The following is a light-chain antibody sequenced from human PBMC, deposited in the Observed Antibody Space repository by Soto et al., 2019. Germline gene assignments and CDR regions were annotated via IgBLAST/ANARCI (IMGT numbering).Light chain of an antibody. CDR1: SSDIASYNY. CDR2: EVN. CDR3: SSYAGNNNLL. Sequence: QSALTQPPSASGSPGQSVTISCTGSSSDIASYNYVSWYQQHPGKAPKLIIYEVNKRPSGVPDRFSGSKSGKTASLTVSGLQADDEADYYCSSYAGNNNLLFGGGTKVTVL. J-gene: IGLJ2*01. V-gene: IGLV2-8*01.